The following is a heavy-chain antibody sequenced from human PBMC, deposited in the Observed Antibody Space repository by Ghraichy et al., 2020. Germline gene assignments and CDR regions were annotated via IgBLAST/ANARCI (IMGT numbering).Heavy chain of an antibody. D-gene: IGHD6-13*01. CDR3: ARTDSSWYPYNFDY. J-gene: IGHJ4*02. V-gene: IGHV3-30*04. CDR1: GFTFSSYA. Sequence: GGSLRLSCAASGFTFSSYAMHWVRQAPGKGLEWVAVISYDGSNKYYADSVKGRFTISRDNSKNTLYLQMNSLRAEDTAVYYCARTDSSWYPYNFDYWGQGTLVTVSS. CDR2: ISYDGSNK.